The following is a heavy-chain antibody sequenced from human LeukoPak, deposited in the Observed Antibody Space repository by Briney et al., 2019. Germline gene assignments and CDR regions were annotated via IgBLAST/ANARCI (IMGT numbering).Heavy chain of an antibody. CDR2: INPDGSMK. CDR3: AKLLGDVTTLDY. D-gene: IGHD3-16*01. CDR1: GFSFSRSS. V-gene: IGHV3-7*01. J-gene: IGHJ4*02. Sequence: GGALRLSCAGSGFSFSRSSMTWVRESPGTGLEGGATINPDGSMKWYLDSVNGRFTISRDNSDNAVFLQMNSLRVEDMAVYYCAKLLGDVTTLDYWGQGILVTVSS.